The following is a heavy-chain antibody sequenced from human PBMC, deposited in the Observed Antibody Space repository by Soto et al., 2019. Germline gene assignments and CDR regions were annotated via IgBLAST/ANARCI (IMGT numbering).Heavy chain of an antibody. CDR3: STGGYDFDY. J-gene: IGHJ4*02. CDR2: IKSKPDGGTI. D-gene: IGHD5-18*01. CDR1: GFTFSNAW. V-gene: IGHV3-15*01. Sequence: EEQLVESGGGLVKPGGSLRLSCAASGFTFSNAWMNWVRQAPGKGLEWVARIKSKPDGGTIDYAAPVKGRFTISRDDSKNTLYVRMNSLETEDTAVYYCSTGGYDFDYWGQGALVTVSS.